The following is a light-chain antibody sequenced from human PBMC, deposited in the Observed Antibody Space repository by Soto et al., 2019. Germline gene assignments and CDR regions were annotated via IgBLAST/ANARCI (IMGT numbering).Light chain of an antibody. J-gene: IGLJ2*01. CDR2: ANT. V-gene: IGLV1-40*01. CDR3: PSYDNSLSGPV. Sequence: QSVLTQPPSVSGAPGQRVTISCTGSSSNIGAGIDVHWYQKFPGTAPKLIIYANTNRPSGVTDRFSGSKSGTSASLAITGLQAEDEADYYCPSYDNSLSGPVFGGGTKLTVL. CDR1: SSNIGAGID.